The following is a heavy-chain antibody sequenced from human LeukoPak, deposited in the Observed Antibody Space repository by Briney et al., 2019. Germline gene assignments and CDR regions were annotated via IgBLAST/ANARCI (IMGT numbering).Heavy chain of an antibody. Sequence: PSETLSLTCTVSGGSISSYYWSWIRQPAGKGLEWIGRIYTSGSTNYNPSLKSRVTMSVDTSKNQFSLKLSSVTAADTAVYYCARLGRATNGIVYWYFDLWGRGTLVTASS. CDR2: IYTSGST. D-gene: IGHD1-26*01. CDR1: GGSISSYY. CDR3: ARLGRATNGIVYWYFDL. J-gene: IGHJ2*01. V-gene: IGHV4-4*07.